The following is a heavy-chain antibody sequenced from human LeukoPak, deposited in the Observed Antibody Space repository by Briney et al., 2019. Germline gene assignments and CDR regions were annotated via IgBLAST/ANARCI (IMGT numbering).Heavy chain of an antibody. CDR3: AKWITMVRGVMDY. V-gene: IGHV3-30*18. CDR2: ISYDGSNK. J-gene: IGHJ4*02. D-gene: IGHD3-10*01. Sequence: GGSLRLSCAASGFTFSSYAMSWVRQAPGKGLEWVAVISYDGSNKYYTDSVKGRFTISRDNSKNTLYLQMSSLRAEDTAVYYCAKWITMVRGVMDYWGQGTLVTVSS. CDR1: GFTFSSYA.